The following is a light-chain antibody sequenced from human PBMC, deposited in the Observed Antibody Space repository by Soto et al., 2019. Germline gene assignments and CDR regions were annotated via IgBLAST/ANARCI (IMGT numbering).Light chain of an antibody. J-gene: IGLJ3*02. CDR1: SSNLGAGYD. V-gene: IGLV1-40*01. Sequence: QAVVTQPPSVSGAPGQRVTISCTGNSSNLGAGYDVHWYQQLPGAAPKLVIFGNRNRPSGIPERFSGSKSGTSASLAFTGLQAEDEADYYCQAYDYSLTASVFGGGTKLTVL. CDR3: QAYDYSLTASV. CDR2: GNR.